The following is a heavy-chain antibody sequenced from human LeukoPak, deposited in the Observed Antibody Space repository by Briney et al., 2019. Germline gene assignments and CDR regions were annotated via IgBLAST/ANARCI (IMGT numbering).Heavy chain of an antibody. CDR1: GGSISSGSYY. D-gene: IGHD2-2*01. Sequence: SETLSLTCTVSGGSISSGSYYWSWIRQPAGKGLEWIGRIYTSGSTNYNPSLKSRVTISVDTSKNQFSLKLSSVTAADTAVYYCARDKVSDCSSTSCSKKEYNWFDPWGQGTLVTVSS. V-gene: IGHV4-61*02. J-gene: IGHJ5*02. CDR2: IYTSGST. CDR3: ARDKVSDCSSTSCSKKEYNWFDP.